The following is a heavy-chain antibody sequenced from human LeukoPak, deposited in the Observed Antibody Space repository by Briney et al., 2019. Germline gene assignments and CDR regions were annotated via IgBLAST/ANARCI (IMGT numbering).Heavy chain of an antibody. CDR3: TTVKSYYDFWSGYSIPNWFDP. CDR2: IKSKTDGGTT. Sequence: GGSLRLSCAASGFTFSNAWMSWVRQAPGKGLEWVGRIKSKTDGGTTDYAAPVKGRFTISRDDSKNTLYLQMNSLKTEDTAVYYCTTVKSYYDFWSGYSIPNWFDPWGQGTLVTVSS. J-gene: IGHJ5*02. D-gene: IGHD3-3*01. V-gene: IGHV3-15*01. CDR1: GFTFSNAW.